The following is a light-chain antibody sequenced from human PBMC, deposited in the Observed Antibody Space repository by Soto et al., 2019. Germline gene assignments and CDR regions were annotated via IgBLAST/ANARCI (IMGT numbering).Light chain of an antibody. J-gene: IGLJ2*01. Sequence: QSVLTQPPSVSGAPGQRVTISCTGSSSNIGAGYDVHWYQQLPGTAPKLFIFADSNRPSGVPDRFSASKSGTSAFLAITGLQADDEADYYCQSYDSSLSCVVFGGGTQLTVL. V-gene: IGLV1-40*01. CDR2: ADS. CDR3: QSYDSSLSCVV. CDR1: SSNIGAGYD.